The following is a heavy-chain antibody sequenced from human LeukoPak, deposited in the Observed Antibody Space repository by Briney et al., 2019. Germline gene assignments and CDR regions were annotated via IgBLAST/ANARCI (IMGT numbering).Heavy chain of an antibody. CDR3: ARDYPYDFWSGYYTPGYYYYYMDV. Sequence: GASVKVSCKASGYTFTGYYMHWVRQAPGQGLEWVGWINPNSGGTNYAQKFQGRVTMTRDTSISTAYMELSRLRSDDTAVYYCARDYPYDFWSGYYTPGYYYYYMDVWGKGTTVTVSS. CDR2: INPNSGGT. CDR1: GYTFTGYY. D-gene: IGHD3-3*01. J-gene: IGHJ6*03. V-gene: IGHV1-2*02.